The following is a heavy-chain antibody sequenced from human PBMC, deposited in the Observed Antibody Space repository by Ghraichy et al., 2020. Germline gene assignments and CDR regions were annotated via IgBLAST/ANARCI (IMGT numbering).Heavy chain of an antibody. J-gene: IGHJ4*02. D-gene: IGHD5-24*01. CDR1: GFTFSSYA. V-gene: IGHV3-23*01. CDR2: ISGSGGSI. Sequence: GGSLRLSCAASGFTFSSYAMSWVRQAPGKGLEWVSAISGSGGSIYYADSVKGRFTISRDNSKNTLYLQMNNLRAEDTAVYYCAKHSQTISYYFDYWGQGTLVTVSS. CDR3: AKHSQTISYYFDY.